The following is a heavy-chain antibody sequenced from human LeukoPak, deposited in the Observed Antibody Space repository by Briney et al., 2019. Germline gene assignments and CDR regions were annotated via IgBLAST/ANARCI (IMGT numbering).Heavy chain of an antibody. D-gene: IGHD4-23*01. V-gene: IGHV3-74*01. CDR1: GFTFSSYW. CDR2: INVDGGTT. CDR3: ARGDFGGNLGRY. J-gene: IGHJ4*02. Sequence: GGSLRLSCAASGFTFSSYWMHWVRQVPGKGLVWVSRINVDGGTTSYADSVKGRFTISRDNAKNTLYLQMNSLRAEDTAVYYCARGDFGGNLGRYWGQGTLVTVSS.